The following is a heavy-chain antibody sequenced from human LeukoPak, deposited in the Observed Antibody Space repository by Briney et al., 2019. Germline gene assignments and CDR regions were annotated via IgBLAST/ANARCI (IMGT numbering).Heavy chain of an antibody. V-gene: IGHV6-1*01. Sequence: SQTLSLTCAISGGSVSSNSAAWNWIRQSPSGGLEWLGRTYYRSKWYDDYAASVKSRITVNPDTSNNQFSPHLNSVTPEDTAVYYCARDKPGVIYPFDYWGQGTLVTVSS. CDR2: TYYRSKWYD. CDR3: ARDKPGVIYPFDY. CDR1: GGSVSSNSAA. D-gene: IGHD3-16*02. J-gene: IGHJ4*02.